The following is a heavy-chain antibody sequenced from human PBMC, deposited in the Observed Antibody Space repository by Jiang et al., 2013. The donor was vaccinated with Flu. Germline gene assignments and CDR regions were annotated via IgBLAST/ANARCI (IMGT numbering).Heavy chain of an antibody. V-gene: IGHV4-59*01. D-gene: IGHD1-26*01. Sequence: KPSETLSLTCTVSGGSISSYYWSWIRQPPGKGLEWIGYIYYSGSTNYNPSLKSRVTISVDTSKNQFSLKLSSVTAADTAVYYCARVTLIVGAGDAFDIWGQGTMVTVSS. CDR1: GGSISSYY. J-gene: IGHJ3*02. CDR2: IYYSGST. CDR3: ARVTLIVGAGDAFDI.